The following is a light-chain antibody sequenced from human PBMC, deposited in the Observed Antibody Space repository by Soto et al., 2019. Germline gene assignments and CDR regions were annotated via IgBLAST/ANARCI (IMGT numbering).Light chain of an antibody. CDR1: QSVSSY. Sequence: EIVLTQSPATLSLSPGERATLSCRASQSVSSYLAWYQQKPGQAPRLLIYDASNRATGIPARFSGSGSGTDFTLTISSREPEDFAVDYCQQRSNWPPLVTFGQGTRLEIK. J-gene: IGKJ5*01. CDR2: DAS. CDR3: QQRSNWPPLVT. V-gene: IGKV3-11*01.